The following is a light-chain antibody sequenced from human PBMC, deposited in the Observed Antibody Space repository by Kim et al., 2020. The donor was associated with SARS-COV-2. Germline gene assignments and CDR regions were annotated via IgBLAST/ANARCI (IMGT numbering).Light chain of an antibody. V-gene: IGLV3-9*01. Sequence: SYELTQPLSVSVALGQTARITCGGNNIGSKNVHWYQQNPGQAPVLVIYRDSNRPSGIPERFSGSNSGNTATLTISRAQAGDEADYYCQVWDSSTVVFGGGTQLTVL. J-gene: IGLJ2*01. CDR2: RDS. CDR3: QVWDSSTVV. CDR1: NIGSKN.